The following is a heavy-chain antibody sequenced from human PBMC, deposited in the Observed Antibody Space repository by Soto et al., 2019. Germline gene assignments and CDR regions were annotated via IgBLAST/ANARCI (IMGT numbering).Heavy chain of an antibody. V-gene: IGHV1-18*04. J-gene: IGHJ4*02. Sequence: GASVTVSCTASVYTFTVYYMHWVRQAPGQGLEWRGWISAYNGNTNYAQKLQGRVTMTTDTSTSTAYMELRSLRSDDTAVYYCARDYGDYVHGYYFDYWGQGTLVTVSS. CDR2: ISAYNGNT. D-gene: IGHD4-17*01. CDR3: ARDYGDYVHGYYFDY. CDR1: VYTFTVYY.